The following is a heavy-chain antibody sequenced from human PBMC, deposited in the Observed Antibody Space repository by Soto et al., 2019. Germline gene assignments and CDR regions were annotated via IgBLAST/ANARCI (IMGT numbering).Heavy chain of an antibody. CDR2: LSGSGSGS. Sequence: DVQLLESGGALVQLGGSLRLSCAASGFTFSRYAMNWVRQAPGKGLEWVSTLSGSGSGSYYPDSLRGRFTISGDNSKNTLYLQMNNLRAEDTAVYYCAKAPISLDGSGYYFASFDYWGHGTRVTVSS. D-gene: IGHD3-22*01. CDR3: AKAPISLDGSGYYFASFDY. J-gene: IGHJ4*01. CDR1: GFTFSRYA. V-gene: IGHV3-23*01.